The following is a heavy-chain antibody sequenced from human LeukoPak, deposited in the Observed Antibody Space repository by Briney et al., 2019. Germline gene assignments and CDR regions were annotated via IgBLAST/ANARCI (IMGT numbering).Heavy chain of an antibody. CDR1: GFTFDDYG. CDR3: ATPGSGSYYTYAFDI. Sequence: GGSLRLSCAASGFTFDDYGMSWVRQAPGKGLESVSGINWNGGSTGYADSVKGRFTISRDNAKNSLYLQMNSLRAEDTALYYCATPGSGSYYTYAFDIWGQGTMVTVSS. V-gene: IGHV3-20*04. J-gene: IGHJ3*02. CDR2: INWNGGST. D-gene: IGHD3-10*01.